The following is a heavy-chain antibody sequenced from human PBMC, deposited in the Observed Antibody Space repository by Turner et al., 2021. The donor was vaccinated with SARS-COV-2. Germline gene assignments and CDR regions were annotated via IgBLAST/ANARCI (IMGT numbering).Heavy chain of an antibody. J-gene: IGHJ6*02. CDR3: ARLMDTAMDYYGMDV. CDR2: IYYSGST. V-gene: IGHV4-39*01. CDR1: VGSISSSTYY. D-gene: IGHD5-18*01. Sequence: QLQLQESGPGLGKPSETLSLTCPVSVGSISSSTYYWGWIRQPPGKGLEWIGNIYYSGSTYYNPSLKSRVTISVDTSKNQFSLKLSSVTAADTAVYYCARLMDTAMDYYGMDVWGQGTTVTVSS.